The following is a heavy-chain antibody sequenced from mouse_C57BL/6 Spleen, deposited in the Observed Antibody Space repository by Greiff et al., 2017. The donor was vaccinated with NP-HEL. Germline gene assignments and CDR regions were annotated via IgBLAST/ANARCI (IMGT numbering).Heavy chain of an antibody. J-gene: IGHJ2*01. CDR2: IYPGDGDT. Sequence: VQLQQSGPELVKPGASVKISCKASGYAFSSSWMNWVKQRPGKGLEWIGRIYPGDGDTNYNGKFKGKATLTADKSSSTAYMQLSSLTSEDSAVYFCARCGCTSYGNCFDDWGQGTTLTVSS. CDR1: GYAFSSSW. D-gene: IGHD2-1*01. CDR3: ARCGCTSYGNCFDD. V-gene: IGHV1-82*01.